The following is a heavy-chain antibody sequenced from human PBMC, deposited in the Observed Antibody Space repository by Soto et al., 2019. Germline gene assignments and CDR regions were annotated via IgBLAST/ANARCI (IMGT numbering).Heavy chain of an antibody. Sequence: GGSLRLSCAASGFTFSSYGMHWVRQAPGKGLEWVAVISYDGSNKYYADSVKGRFTISRDNSKNTLYLQMNSLRAEDTAVYYCAKVVIAAAGSYFDYWGQGTLVTVSS. V-gene: IGHV3-30*18. CDR1: GFTFSSYG. CDR3: AKVVIAAAGSYFDY. CDR2: ISYDGSNK. D-gene: IGHD6-13*01. J-gene: IGHJ4*02.